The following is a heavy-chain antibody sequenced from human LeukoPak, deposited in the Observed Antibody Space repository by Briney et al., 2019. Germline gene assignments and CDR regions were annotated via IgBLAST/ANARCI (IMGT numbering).Heavy chain of an antibody. CDR1: GYTFTSYY. D-gene: IGHD3-10*01. CDR2: INPSGGST. V-gene: IGHV1-46*01. Sequence: ASVKVSCKASGYTFTSYYIHWVRQAPGQGLEWMGIINPSGGSTTHAQKFQGRVTMTRDMSTSTVYMDLISLRSGDTAVYYCARAHLSGYFDYWGQGTLVTVSS. CDR3: ARAHLSGYFDY. J-gene: IGHJ4*02.